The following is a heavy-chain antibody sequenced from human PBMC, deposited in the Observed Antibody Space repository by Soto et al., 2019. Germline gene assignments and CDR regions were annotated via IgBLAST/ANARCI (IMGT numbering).Heavy chain of an antibody. CDR3: ATLMARSSGSDT. CDR1: GYTFTKYA. J-gene: IGHJ3*01. D-gene: IGHD3-22*01. Sequence: QVQLVQSGAEVRKPGASMKVSCKASGYTFTKYAMYWVRQAPGQRLEWLGWINAGDGNTKYSQKFEGRVSITRDTPARTIYMELRSLRSDDTAVFYCATLMARSSGSDTGGQGTRVIVSS. CDR2: INAGDGNT. V-gene: IGHV1-3*01.